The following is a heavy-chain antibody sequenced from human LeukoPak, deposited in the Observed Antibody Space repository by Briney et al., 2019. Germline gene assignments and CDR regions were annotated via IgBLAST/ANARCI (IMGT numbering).Heavy chain of an antibody. CDR3: ARHANDGDYPLDY. CDR1: GGSISGYY. J-gene: IGHJ4*02. CDR2: IYYGGST. D-gene: IGHD4-17*01. V-gene: IGHV4-59*08. Sequence: PSETLSLSCTVSGGSISGYYWSWFRQPPGKGLEWIGYIYYGGSTNYNPSLKSRVTLSVDTSKNQLSLKLSSVTAADTAVYYCARHANDGDYPLDYWGQGTLVTASS.